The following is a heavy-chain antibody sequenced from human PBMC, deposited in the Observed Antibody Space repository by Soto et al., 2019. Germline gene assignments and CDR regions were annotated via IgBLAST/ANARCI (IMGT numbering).Heavy chain of an antibody. CDR2: ITWDGGST. CDR3: AKDYGGNLDC. V-gene: IGHV3-43*01. D-gene: IGHD2-15*01. Sequence: EVQLVESGGLVVQPGGSLRLTCAASGFIFHDYTFHWVRQAPGRGLEWVSLITWDGGSTSYTDSVKGRFTISRDNSKNSLCLQMNSLRTEDTALYYCAKDYGGNLDCWGQGTLVTVSS. J-gene: IGHJ4*02. CDR1: GFIFHDYT.